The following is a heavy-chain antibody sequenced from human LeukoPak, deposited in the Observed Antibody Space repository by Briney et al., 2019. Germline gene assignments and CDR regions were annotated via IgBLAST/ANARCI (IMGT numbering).Heavy chain of an antibody. Sequence: SETLSLTCTDSGGSISSHYWSWIRQPPGKGLEWIGYIYYSGSTNYNPSLKSRVTISVDTSKNQFSLKLSSVTAADTAVYYCAREYCSSTSCYRFFDYWGQGTLVTVSS. D-gene: IGHD2-2*02. V-gene: IGHV4-59*11. CDR3: AREYCSSTSCYRFFDY. CDR1: GGSISSHY. J-gene: IGHJ4*02. CDR2: IYYSGST.